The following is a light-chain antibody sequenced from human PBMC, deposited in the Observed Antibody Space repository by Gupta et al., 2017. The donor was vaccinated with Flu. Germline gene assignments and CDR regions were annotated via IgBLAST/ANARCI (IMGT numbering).Light chain of an antibody. Sequence: EIVMTQSPATLYVSPGERATVSCRASQSVRSNLAWYKQKPSQAPRLLIYGASTRDTGIPARYSGNGCGKELTLTISSRQSEDFALYDFQGNKNWAPLTFGGGTKVEIK. CDR3: QGNKNWAPLT. CDR2: GAS. J-gene: IGKJ4*01. V-gene: IGKV3-15*01. CDR1: QSVRSN.